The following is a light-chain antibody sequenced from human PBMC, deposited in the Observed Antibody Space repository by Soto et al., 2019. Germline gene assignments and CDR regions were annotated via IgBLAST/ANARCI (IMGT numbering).Light chain of an antibody. CDR2: GAS. Sequence: DIQMTQSPSSLSASVGDRVTITCRASRTINNFLSWYQQKPGKPPKLLIYGASRLQSGVPSRFIGSGSGTDFILNISDLHTEDVAVYFCQESSSTPYIFGQGTKVEVK. J-gene: IGKJ2*01. CDR3: QESSSTPYI. V-gene: IGKV1-39*01. CDR1: RTINNF.